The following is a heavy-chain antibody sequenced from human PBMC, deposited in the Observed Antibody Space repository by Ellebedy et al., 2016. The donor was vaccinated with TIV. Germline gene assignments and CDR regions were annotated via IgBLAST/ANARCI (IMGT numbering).Heavy chain of an antibody. V-gene: IGHV3-48*02. D-gene: IGHD1-26*01. CDR3: ARVLDTVGDDAFDF. Sequence: GGSLRLSXAASGFTFDSYGFNWVRQAPGKGLEWVAYVGTRSTSIYYADSVKGRFTISRDNAKNSLYLQMSSLRDEDTAVYYCARVLDTVGDDAFDFWGQGTMVTVSS. J-gene: IGHJ3*01. CDR2: VGTRSTSI. CDR1: GFTFDSYG.